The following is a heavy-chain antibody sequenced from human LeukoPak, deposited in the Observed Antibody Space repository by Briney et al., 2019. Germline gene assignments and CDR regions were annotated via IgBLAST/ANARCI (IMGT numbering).Heavy chain of an antibody. Sequence: ASVKVSCKASGYTFTVYYMHWVRQAPGQGLEWMGWINPNTGGTNYAQKFQGRVTMTRDTSLSTAYMELSRLRSDDTAVYFCARGGRLELLIYFYFYMDVWGKGTTVTVSS. CDR1: GYTFTVYY. CDR3: ARGGRLELLIYFYFYMDV. J-gene: IGHJ6*03. V-gene: IGHV1-2*02. CDR2: INPNTGGT. D-gene: IGHD1-7*01.